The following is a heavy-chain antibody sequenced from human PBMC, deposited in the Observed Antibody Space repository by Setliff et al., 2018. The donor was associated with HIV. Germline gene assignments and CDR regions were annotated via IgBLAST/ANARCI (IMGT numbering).Heavy chain of an antibody. CDR1: GYTFTSYG. CDR2: ISAYNGNT. CDR3: AREPGVVTAIQHFDY. D-gene: IGHD2-21*02. Sequence: ASVKVSCKASGYTFTSYGISWVRQAPGQGLEWMGWISAYNGNTNYAQKLQGRVTMTTDTSTTTAYMELRNLRSNDSAVYYCAREPGVVTAIQHFDYWGQGTLVTVSS. J-gene: IGHJ4*02. V-gene: IGHV1-18*01.